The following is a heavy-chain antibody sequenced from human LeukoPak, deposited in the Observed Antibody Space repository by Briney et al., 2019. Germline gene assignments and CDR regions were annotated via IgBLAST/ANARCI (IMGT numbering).Heavy chain of an antibody. CDR1: GFTFSSYA. V-gene: IGHV3-23*01. Sequence: HPGGSLRLSCAASGFTFSSYAMSWVRQAPGKGLEWVSAISGSGGSTYYADSVKGRFTISRDNSKNTLYLQMNSVRAEDTAVYYCATHEQQLAKYGGYYYYGMDVWGQGTTVTVSS. CDR3: ATHEQQLAKYGGYYYYGMDV. J-gene: IGHJ6*02. CDR2: ISGSGGST. D-gene: IGHD6-13*01.